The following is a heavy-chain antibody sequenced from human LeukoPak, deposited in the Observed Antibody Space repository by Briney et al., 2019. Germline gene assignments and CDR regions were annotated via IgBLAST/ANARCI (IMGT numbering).Heavy chain of an antibody. CDR2: ISAYNGNT. CDR1: GYTFTSYG. CDR3: ARAPMVRGVVSYYYYYYMDV. D-gene: IGHD3-10*01. Sequence: VASVTVSCKASGYTFTSYGISWVRQAPGQGLEWMGWISAYNGNTNYAQKLQGRVTMTTDTSTSTAYMELSSLRSEDMAVYYCARAPMVRGVVSYYYYYYMDVWGKGTTVTVSS. J-gene: IGHJ6*03. V-gene: IGHV1-18*03.